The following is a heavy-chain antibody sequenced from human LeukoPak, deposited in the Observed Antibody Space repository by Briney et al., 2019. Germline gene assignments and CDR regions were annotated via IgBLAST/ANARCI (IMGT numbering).Heavy chain of an antibody. CDR2: IQSDGSKQ. J-gene: IGHJ5*02. D-gene: IGHD5-18*01. Sequence: GGSLRLSCATAGFTFSTFGIHWVRQTPGKGLEWAAAIQSDGSKQYYGDSVKGRFTISRASSKNTVYLQMNSLRDEDTAVYYCARDVDTSSHSSQLDPWGQGTLVTVSS. CDR1: GFTFSTFG. CDR3: ARDVDTSSHSSQLDP. V-gene: IGHV3-33*01.